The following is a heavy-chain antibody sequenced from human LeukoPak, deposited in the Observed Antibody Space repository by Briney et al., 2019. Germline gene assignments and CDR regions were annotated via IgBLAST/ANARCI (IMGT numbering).Heavy chain of an antibody. CDR2: ISAYNGNT. CDR3: ARNCPPYYDFWSGNGDAVDI. Sequence: GASVKVSCKASGYTFTSYGISWVRQAPGQGLEWMGWISAYNGNTNYAQKLQGRVTMTTDTSTSTAYMELRSLRSDDTAVYYCARNCPPYYDFWSGNGDAVDIWGQGTMVTVSS. J-gene: IGHJ3*02. CDR1: GYTFTSYG. D-gene: IGHD3-3*01. V-gene: IGHV1-18*01.